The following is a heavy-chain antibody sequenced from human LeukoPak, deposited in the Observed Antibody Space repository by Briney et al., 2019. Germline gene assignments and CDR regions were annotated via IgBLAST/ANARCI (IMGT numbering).Heavy chain of an antibody. D-gene: IGHD5-24*01. CDR2: IYRVGST. CDR1: GFTVSNNY. CDR3: ARGDGYNFFDC. J-gene: IGHJ4*02. V-gene: IGHV3-66*01. Sequence: GGSLRLSCAASGFTVSNNYMSWVRQAPGKGLEWVSVIYRVGSTYYADSVKGRFTISRDNSKNTLHLQMNSLRAEDTAMYYCARGDGYNFFDCWGQGVLVTVSS.